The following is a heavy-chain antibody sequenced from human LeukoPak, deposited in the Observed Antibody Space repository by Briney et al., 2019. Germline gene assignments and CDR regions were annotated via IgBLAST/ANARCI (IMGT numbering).Heavy chain of an antibody. V-gene: IGHV3-23*01. J-gene: IGHJ3*02. CDR2: ISGSGSST. Sequence: GGSLRLSCAASGFTFSGYGMSWVRQAPGKGLEWVSAISGSGSSTYYADSVKGRFTISRDNSKNTLYLQMNSLRAEDTAVYYCARLWHGDYVPTDDAFDIWGQGTMVTVSS. CDR3: ARLWHGDYVPTDDAFDI. D-gene: IGHD4-17*01. CDR1: GFTFSGYG.